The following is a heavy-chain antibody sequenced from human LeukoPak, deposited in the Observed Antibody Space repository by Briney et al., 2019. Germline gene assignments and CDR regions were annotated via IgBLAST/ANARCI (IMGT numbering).Heavy chain of an antibody. J-gene: IGHJ6*02. D-gene: IGHD2-2*01. CDR1: GFTFSSYG. CDR3: AKGAAGATTQIVVVPAATTRDYYYYGMDV. CDR2: ISYDGSNK. Sequence: GGSLRLSCAASGFTFSSYGMHWVRQAPGKGLEWVAVISYDGSNKYYADSAKGRFTISRDNSKNTLYLQMNSLRAEDTAVYYCAKGAAGATTQIVVVPAATTRDYYYYGMDVWGQGTTVTVSS. V-gene: IGHV3-30*18.